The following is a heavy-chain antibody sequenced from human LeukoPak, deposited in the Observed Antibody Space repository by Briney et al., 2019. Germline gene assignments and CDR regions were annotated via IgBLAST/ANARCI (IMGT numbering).Heavy chain of an antibody. CDR3: ARSESSPKTPVFDYYYYYYMDV. CDR1: GGSISSSSYY. CDR2: IYSSGST. V-gene: IGHV4-61*02. Sequence: PSETLSLTCTVSGGSISSSSYYWGWIRQPAGKGLEWIGRIYSSGSTNYNPSLKSRVTISVDTSKNQFSLKLSSVTAADTAVYYCARSESSPKTPVFDYYYYYYMDVWGKGTTVTVSS. J-gene: IGHJ6*03. D-gene: IGHD3-10*02.